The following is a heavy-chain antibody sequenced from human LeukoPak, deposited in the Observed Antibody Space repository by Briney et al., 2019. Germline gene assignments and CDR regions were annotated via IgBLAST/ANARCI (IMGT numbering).Heavy chain of an antibody. V-gene: IGHV1-2*02. J-gene: IGHJ3*02. Sequence: ASVKVSCKASGYTFTGYYMHWVRQAPGQGLEWMGWINPNSGGTNYAQKFQGRVTMTRDTSISTAYMELSGLRSDDTAVYYCARGGFPGYFDWLRPSRDAFDIWGQGTMVTVSS. CDR2: INPNSGGT. D-gene: IGHD3-9*01. CDR1: GYTFTGYY. CDR3: ARGGFPGYFDWLRPSRDAFDI.